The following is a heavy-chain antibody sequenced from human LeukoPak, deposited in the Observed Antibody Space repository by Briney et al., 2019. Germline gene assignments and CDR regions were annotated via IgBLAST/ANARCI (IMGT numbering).Heavy chain of an antibody. CDR2: INHSGST. CDR1: GGSFSTYY. CDR3: ARDSWYSSISNWFDP. D-gene: IGHD6-13*01. J-gene: IGHJ5*02. V-gene: IGHV4-34*01. Sequence: SETLSLTCAVYGGSFSTYYWSWIRQPPGKGLEWIGEINHSGSTNYNPSLKSRVTISVGTSKNQFSLKLSSVTAADTAVYYCARDSWYSSISNWFDPWGQGTLVTVSS.